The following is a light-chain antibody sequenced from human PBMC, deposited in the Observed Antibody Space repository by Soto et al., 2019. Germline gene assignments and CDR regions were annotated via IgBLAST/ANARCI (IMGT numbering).Light chain of an antibody. Sequence: EIVLTHSPATLYLSPCERATLSCSASQSVSSYLAWYQQKPGQAPRLLIYGASSRATGIPDRFSGSGSGTDFTLTISRLEPEDFAVYYCQQYGSSPKTFGQGSKVDI. CDR3: QQYGSSPKT. CDR1: QSVSSY. J-gene: IGKJ1*01. CDR2: GAS. V-gene: IGKV3-20*01.